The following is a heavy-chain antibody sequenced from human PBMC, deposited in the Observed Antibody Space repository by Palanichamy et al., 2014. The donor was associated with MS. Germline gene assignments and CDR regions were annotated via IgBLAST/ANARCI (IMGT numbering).Heavy chain of an antibody. V-gene: IGHV3-23*01. CDR3: AKMTRIAVAGTEDY. D-gene: IGHD6-19*01. CDR2: ISGSGDST. Sequence: EVQLLESGGGLVXPGGSLRLSCAASGFTFSSYAMSWVRQAPGTGLEWVSGISGSGDSTYYADSVKGRFTISRDNSKNTLYLQMNSLRAEDTAVYHCAKMTRIAVAGTEDYWGQGTLVTVSS. J-gene: IGHJ4*02. CDR1: GFTFSSYA.